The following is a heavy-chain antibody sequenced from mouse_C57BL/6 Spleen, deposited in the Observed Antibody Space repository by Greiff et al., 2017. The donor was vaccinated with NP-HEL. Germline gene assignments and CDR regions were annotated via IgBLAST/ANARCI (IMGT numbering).Heavy chain of an antibody. CDR3: ARHLTGTPWFAY. V-gene: IGHV5-9*01. CDR1: GFTFSSYT. J-gene: IGHJ3*01. Sequence: EVQGVESGGGLVKPGGSLKLSCAASGFTFSSYTMSWVRQTPEKRLEWVATISGGGGNTYYPDSVKGRFTISRDNAKNTLYLQMSSLRSEDTALYYCARHLTGTPWFAYWGQGTLVTVSA. D-gene: IGHD4-1*01. CDR2: ISGGGGNT.